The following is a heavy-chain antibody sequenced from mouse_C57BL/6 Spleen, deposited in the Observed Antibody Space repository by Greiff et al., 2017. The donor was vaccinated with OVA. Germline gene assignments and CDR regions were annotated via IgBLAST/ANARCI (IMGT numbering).Heavy chain of an antibody. CDR2: IWSAGST. CDR3: ARHEYYAMDY. V-gene: IGHV2-6-1*01. Sequence: VQLVESGPGLVAPSQSLSITCTVSGFSLTSYGVHWVRQPPGKGLEWLVVIWSAGSTTYNSALKSRLSISKDNSKSQVFIKINSLQTEDTAMYYCARHEYYAMDYWGQGTSVTVSS. J-gene: IGHJ4*01. CDR1: GFSLTSYG.